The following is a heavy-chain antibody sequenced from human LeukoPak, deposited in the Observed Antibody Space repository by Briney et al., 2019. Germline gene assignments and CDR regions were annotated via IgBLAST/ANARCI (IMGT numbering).Heavy chain of an antibody. J-gene: IGHJ4*02. V-gene: IGHV4-59*12. D-gene: IGHD3-22*01. CDR1: GGSISGYY. CDR3: ARDSSGYHGY. Sequence: SETLSLTCTVSGGSISGYYWSWIRQPPGKGLEWIGYIHYSGSTNYNPSLKSRVTISVDTSKNQFSLKLSSVTAADTAVYYCARDSSGYHGYWGQGTLVTVSS. CDR2: IHYSGST.